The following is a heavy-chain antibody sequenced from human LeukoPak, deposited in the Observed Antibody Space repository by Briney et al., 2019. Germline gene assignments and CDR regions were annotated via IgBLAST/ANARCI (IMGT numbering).Heavy chain of an antibody. CDR1: GLTFSSYA. D-gene: IGHD3-22*01. Sequence: QAGGSLRLSCAASGLTFSSYAMSWVRQAPGKGLEWVSGISGNGGGTYYADSVKGRFTISRDNSKNTLYLQMNSLRAEDTAVYYCAKESYYDSSGYYVVYWGQGTLVTVSS. V-gene: IGHV3-23*01. CDR3: AKESYYDSSGYYVVY. J-gene: IGHJ4*02. CDR2: ISGNGGGT.